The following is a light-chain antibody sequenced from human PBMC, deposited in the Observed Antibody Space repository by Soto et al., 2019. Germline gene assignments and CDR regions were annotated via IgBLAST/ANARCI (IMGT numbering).Light chain of an antibody. Sequence: EIMMTQSPATLSVSPGERATLSCRASQSVTSNLAWYQQKPGQGPRLLIYDASTRATGIPGRFSGNGSGTEFTLTISSLKSEDFAVYYCQQYNDWPLALTFGGGTKVEIK. CDR3: QQYNDWPLALT. J-gene: IGKJ4*01. CDR1: QSVTSN. V-gene: IGKV3-15*01. CDR2: DAS.